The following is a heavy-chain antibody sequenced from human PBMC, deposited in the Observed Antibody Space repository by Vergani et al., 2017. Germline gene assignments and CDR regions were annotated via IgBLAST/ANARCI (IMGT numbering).Heavy chain of an antibody. V-gene: IGHV1-69*13. CDR3: AREILRYFDWLSRGPFDY. CDR1: GGTFSSYA. D-gene: IGHD3-9*01. CDR2: FIPSFGTA. J-gene: IGHJ4*02. Sequence: QVQLVQSGAEVKKPGSSVKVSCKASGGTFSSYAISWVRQAPGQGLEWMGGFIPSFGTANYAQKFQGRVTITADESTSTAYMELSSLRSEDTAVYYCAREILRYFDWLSRGPFDYWGQGTLVTVSS.